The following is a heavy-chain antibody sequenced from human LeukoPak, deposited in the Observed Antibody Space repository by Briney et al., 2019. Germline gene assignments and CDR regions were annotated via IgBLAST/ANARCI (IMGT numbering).Heavy chain of an antibody. CDR1: GFTFSSYR. J-gene: IGHJ4*02. V-gene: IGHV3-30*18. Sequence: PGRSLRLSCAASGFTFSSYRMHWVRRPPGKGLEWVAVISYDGINKYHADSVKGRFTISRDNSKNTLYLQMNSLRAEDTALYYCANLYGDSGLDYWGQGTLVTVSS. CDR2: ISYDGINK. CDR3: ANLYGDSGLDY. D-gene: IGHD4-17*01.